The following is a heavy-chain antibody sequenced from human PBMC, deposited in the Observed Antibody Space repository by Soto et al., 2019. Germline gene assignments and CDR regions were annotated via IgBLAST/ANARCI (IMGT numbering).Heavy chain of an antibody. D-gene: IGHD6-13*01. CDR3: ANTPFSYSSSWYFDY. CDR2: ISGSGGST. Sequence: EVQLLESGGGLVQPGGSLRLSCAASGFTFSSYAMSWVRQAPGKGLEWVSAISGSGGSTYYADSVKGRFTISRDNSKNTLYLQMNSLRAEDTAVYYCANTPFSYSSSWYFDYWGQGTLVTVSS. J-gene: IGHJ4*02. V-gene: IGHV3-23*01. CDR1: GFTFSSYA.